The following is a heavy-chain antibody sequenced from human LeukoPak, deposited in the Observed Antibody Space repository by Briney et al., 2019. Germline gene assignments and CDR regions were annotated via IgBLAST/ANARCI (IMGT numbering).Heavy chain of an antibody. CDR2: IKHDGSEK. CDR1: GFTFSSYW. D-gene: IGHD3-10*01. V-gene: IGHV3-7*01. Sequence: PGGSLRLSCAASGFTFSSYWMSWVRQAPGKGLEWVANIKHDGSEKYYVDSVKSLFTISRDNAKNSLYLRMKSLRAEDTAVYYCAREKNVLLWFGELLSYGMDVWGQGTTVTVSS. CDR3: AREKNVLLWFGELLSYGMDV. J-gene: IGHJ6*02.